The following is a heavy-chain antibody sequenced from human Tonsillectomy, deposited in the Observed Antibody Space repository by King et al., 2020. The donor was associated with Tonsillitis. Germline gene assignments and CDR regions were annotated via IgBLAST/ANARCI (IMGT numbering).Heavy chain of an antibody. CDR1: GFAFRTSA. J-gene: IGHJ4*02. D-gene: IGHD3-22*01. Sequence: VQLVESGGGLVQPGGSLRLSCASSGFAFRTSAMSWVRQAPGKGLEWVSAISGSGGSTYYADSVKGRFTISRDNSKNTLYLQMNSLRAEDTAIYYCAKPIYDSSGYYYAYWGQGTLVTVSS. V-gene: IGHV3-23*04. CDR3: AKPIYDSSGYYYAY. CDR2: ISGSGGST.